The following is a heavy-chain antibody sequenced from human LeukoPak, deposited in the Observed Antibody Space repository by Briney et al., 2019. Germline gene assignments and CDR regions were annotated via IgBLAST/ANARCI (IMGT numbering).Heavy chain of an antibody. D-gene: IGHD2-2*01. CDR1: GFTFSSYW. Sequence: PGGSLRLSCAASGFTFSSYWMHWVRQAPGKGLVWVSRINSDGSSTSYADSVKGRFTISRDNAKNTLYLQMNSLRAEDTAVYYCARAPVVPAAMRWWYFDYWGQGTLVTVSS. CDR2: INSDGSST. J-gene: IGHJ4*02. V-gene: IGHV3-74*01. CDR3: ARAPVVPAAMRWWYFDY.